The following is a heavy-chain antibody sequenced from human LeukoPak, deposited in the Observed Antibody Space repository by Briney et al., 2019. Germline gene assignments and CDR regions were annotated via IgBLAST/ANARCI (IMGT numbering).Heavy chain of an antibody. CDR2: FYYNGNT. J-gene: IGHJ6*02. CDR1: GGSITASPYH. V-gene: IGHV4-39*01. CDR3: ARVSGPYYYGMDV. D-gene: IGHD3-3*01. Sequence: SETLSLTCTVSGGSITASPYHWAWIRQPPGKGLECIGTFYYNGNTYSYNPSLKSRVTISADRSKNQFSLKLDSVTAADTAVYFCARVSGPYYYGMDVWGQGTAVTVSS.